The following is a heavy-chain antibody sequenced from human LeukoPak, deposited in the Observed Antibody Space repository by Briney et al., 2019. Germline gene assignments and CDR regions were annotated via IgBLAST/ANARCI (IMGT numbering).Heavy chain of an antibody. D-gene: IGHD3-3*01. CDR2: ISSGGST. CDR3: ARIWSGWFDS. Sequence: GGSLRLSCAASGFTFSSYAMHWVRQAPGKGLEWVSAISSGGSTYYADSVKGRFTISRDNSKITLSLQMNSLRVEDTAVYYCARIWSGWFDSWGQGTLVTVSS. CDR1: GFTFSSYA. V-gene: IGHV3-23*01. J-gene: IGHJ5*01.